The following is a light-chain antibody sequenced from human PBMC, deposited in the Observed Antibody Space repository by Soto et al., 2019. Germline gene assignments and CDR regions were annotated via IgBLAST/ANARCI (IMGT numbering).Light chain of an antibody. CDR1: SSDVGAYDF. Sequence: QSALTQPPSASGSPGQSVTISCTGTSSDVGAYDFVSWYQRHPGEAPKLMIYDVSKRPSGVPDRFSGSKSGNTASLTVSGLQAEDEAEYYCCFYGNTFAVFGGGTKLTVL. V-gene: IGLV2-8*01. CDR2: DVS. CDR3: CFYGNTFAV. J-gene: IGLJ3*02.